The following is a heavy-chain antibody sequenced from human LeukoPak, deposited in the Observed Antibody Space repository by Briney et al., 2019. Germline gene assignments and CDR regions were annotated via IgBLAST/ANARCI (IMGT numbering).Heavy chain of an antibody. V-gene: IGHV3-23*01. CDR3: TTKWY. CDR1: GFTFSTYA. J-gene: IGHJ4*02. CDR2: ISGGGSTI. Sequence: GGSLRLSCAASGFTFSTYAMSWVRQAPGRGLEWVSVISGGGSTIYYADSVKGRFTISRDNAKNSLSLHMNSLRAEDTAIYYCTTKWYWGQGTLVTVSS. D-gene: IGHD2-8*01.